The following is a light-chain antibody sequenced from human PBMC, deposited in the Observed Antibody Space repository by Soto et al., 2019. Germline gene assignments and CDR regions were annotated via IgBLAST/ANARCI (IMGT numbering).Light chain of an antibody. CDR3: RQYDNLPPFT. Sequence: DIQMTQSPSSLSASVGDRVTITCQASQDISNFLNWYQQKPGTAPKLLIYDASNLETGVPSRFSGSGSGTDFTFTISSLQPEDIATYYCRQYDNLPPFTFGPGTKVDIK. J-gene: IGKJ3*01. V-gene: IGKV1-33*01. CDR1: QDISNF. CDR2: DAS.